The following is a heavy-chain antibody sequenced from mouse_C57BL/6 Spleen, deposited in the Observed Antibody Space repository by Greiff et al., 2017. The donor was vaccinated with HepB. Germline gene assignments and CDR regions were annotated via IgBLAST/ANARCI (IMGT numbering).Heavy chain of an antibody. V-gene: IGHV14-4*01. CDR2: IDPENGDT. J-gene: IGHJ2*01. Sequence: VQLQQSGAELVRPGASVKLSCTASGFNIKDDYMHWVKQRPEQGLEWIGWIDPENGDTEYASKFQGKATITADTSSNTAYLQLSSLTSEDTAVYYCTTSSFYYFDYWGQGTTLTVSS. CDR3: TTSSFYYFDY. CDR1: GFNIKDDY.